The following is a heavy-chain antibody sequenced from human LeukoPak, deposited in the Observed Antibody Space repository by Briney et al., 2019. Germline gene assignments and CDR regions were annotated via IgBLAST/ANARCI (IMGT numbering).Heavy chain of an antibody. D-gene: IGHD1-26*01. V-gene: IGHV3-23*01. CDR3: AKTGYSGSYRGAFDI. J-gene: IGHJ3*02. CDR2: ISGSGGST. Sequence: GGSLRLSCAASGFTVRSNYMSWVRQAPGKGLEWVSAISGSGGSTYYADSVKGRFTISRDNSKNTLYLQMNSLRAEDTAVYYCAKTGYSGSYRGAFDIWGQGTMVTVSS. CDR1: GFTVRSNY.